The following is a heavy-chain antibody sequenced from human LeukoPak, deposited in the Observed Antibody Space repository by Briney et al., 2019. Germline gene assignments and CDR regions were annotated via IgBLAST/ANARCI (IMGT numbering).Heavy chain of an antibody. D-gene: IGHD4-17*01. Sequence: ASVKVSCKASGYRFTSTYMHWVRQAPGQGREGMGLINPTGTYTKYAQKFQGRVSMTRDTSTSTDYMELRSLTSEDSAVYYCARDQSGSTTVTVTTDYWYFDVWGRGTLVTVSS. CDR3: ARDQSGSTTVTVTTDYWYFDV. CDR2: INPTGTYT. V-gene: IGHV1-46*01. J-gene: IGHJ2*01. CDR1: GYRFTSTY.